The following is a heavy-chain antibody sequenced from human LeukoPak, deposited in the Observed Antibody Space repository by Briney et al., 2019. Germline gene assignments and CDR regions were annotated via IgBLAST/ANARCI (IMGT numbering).Heavy chain of an antibody. J-gene: IGHJ3*02. CDR3: VREYSDFGDYGPSLIVGDAFHS. D-gene: IGHD4-17*01. V-gene: IGHV3-48*01. Sequence: GGSLRLSCAASGFTFSVYNMSWVRQAPGKGLEWVSYISSSSSTIYYADSVKGRFIISRDKAKKSLFLQKNSLRAEGTGLYHGVREYSDFGDYGPSLIVGDAFHSWGKGTMVSVSS. CDR1: GFTFSVYN. CDR2: ISSSSSTI.